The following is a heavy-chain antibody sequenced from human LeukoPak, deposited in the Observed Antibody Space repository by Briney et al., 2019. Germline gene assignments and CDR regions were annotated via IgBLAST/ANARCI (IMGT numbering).Heavy chain of an antibody. J-gene: IGHJ6*02. D-gene: IGHD3-10*01. CDR2: INPSGGST. Sequence: ASVKVSCKASGYTFTSYYMHWVRQAPGQGLEWMGIINPSGGSTSYAQKFQGRVTMTRDTSTSTVYMELSSLRSEDTAVYYCATEGAYGSGSYFLYYGMDVRGQGTTVTVSS. CDR1: GYTFTSYY. V-gene: IGHV1-46*01. CDR3: ATEGAYGSGSYFLYYGMDV.